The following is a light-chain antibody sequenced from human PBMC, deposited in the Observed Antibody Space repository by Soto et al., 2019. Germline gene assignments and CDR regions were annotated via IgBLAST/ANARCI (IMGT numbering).Light chain of an antibody. J-gene: IGLJ1*01. CDR2: EVT. CDR3: CSYAGSSTYV. V-gene: IGLV2-23*02. CDR1: SSDVGNYNL. Sequence: QSALTQPASVSGSPGQSITISCTGTSSDVGNYNLVSWYQQHPGKAPKLMIYEVTKRPSGVSNRFSGSRSGNTASLTISGLQAEDEADYYCCSYAGSSTYVFGTGTQLTVL.